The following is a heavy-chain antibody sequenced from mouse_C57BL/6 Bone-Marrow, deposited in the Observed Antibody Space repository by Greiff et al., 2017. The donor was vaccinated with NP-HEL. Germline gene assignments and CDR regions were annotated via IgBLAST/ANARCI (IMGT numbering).Heavy chain of an antibody. D-gene: IGHD3-1*01. CDR3: AIGEQLSYFDY. CDR1: GYTFTSYW. V-gene: IGHV1-74*01. Sequence: QVQLQQPGAELVKPGASVKVSCKASGYTFTSYWMHWVKQRPGQGLEWIGRIHPSDSDTNYNQKFKGKATLTVDKSSSTAYMQLSSLTSEESAVYYCAIGEQLSYFDYWGQGTTLTVSS. CDR2: IHPSDSDT. J-gene: IGHJ2*01.